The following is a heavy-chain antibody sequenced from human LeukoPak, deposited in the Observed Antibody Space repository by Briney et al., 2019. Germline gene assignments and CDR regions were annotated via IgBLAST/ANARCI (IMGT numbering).Heavy chain of an antibody. CDR3: ASDWSVSSWYYYPTDYYYYMDV. V-gene: IGHV4-38-2*02. D-gene: IGHD2-15*01. Sequence: SETLSLTGIGSGYSISSVYYWGWVRQPPGKGLEWIGSIYHSGSTYYNPSLRSRVTISVDTSKNQFSLKLSSVPAAHTAVYSCASDWSVSSWYYYPTDYYYYMDVRGKGTTVTVSS. CDR1: GYSISSVYY. CDR2: IYHSGST. J-gene: IGHJ6*03.